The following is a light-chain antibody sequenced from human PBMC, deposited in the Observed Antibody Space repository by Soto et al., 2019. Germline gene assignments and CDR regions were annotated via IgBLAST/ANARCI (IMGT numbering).Light chain of an antibody. J-gene: IGLJ1*01. CDR2: DVS. CDR3: KSYASTATYV. Sequence: QSVLTQPASVSGSPGQSITISCTGTSDDVGGYNFVSWYQQYPGRAPKLMIYDVSNRPSGVSTRISGSKSGNTASLTISGLQAEDEADYYCKSYASTATYVFGSGTKVTVL. CDR1: SDDVGGYNF. V-gene: IGLV2-14*01.